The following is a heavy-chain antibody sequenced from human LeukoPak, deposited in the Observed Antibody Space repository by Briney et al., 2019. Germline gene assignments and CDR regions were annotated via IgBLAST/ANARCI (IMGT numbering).Heavy chain of an antibody. CDR2: IKEDGTAK. CDR1: GFTFSSSW. J-gene: IGHJ4*02. CDR3: VRPSNPPH. V-gene: IGHV3-7*03. Sequence: GGSLRLSCAASGFTFSSSWMAWVRQAPGKGLEWVGNIKEDGTAKNYVVSVRGRFTISRDNDRNSLFLQMNSLGAEDTAIYYCVRPSNPPHWGQGTLVTVSS.